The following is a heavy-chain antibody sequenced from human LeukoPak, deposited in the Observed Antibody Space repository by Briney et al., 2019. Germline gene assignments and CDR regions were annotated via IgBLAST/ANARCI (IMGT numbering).Heavy chain of an antibody. CDR2: IIPIFGTA. J-gene: IGHJ3*02. CDR3: ARGNMGGAFDI. D-gene: IGHD3-16*01. Sequence: ASVKVSCKASGGTFSIYAISWVRQAPGQGLEWMGGIIPIFGTANYAQKFQGRVTITADESTSTAYMELSSLRSEDTAVYYCARGNMGGAFDIWGQGTMVTVSS. V-gene: IGHV1-69*13. CDR1: GGTFSIYA.